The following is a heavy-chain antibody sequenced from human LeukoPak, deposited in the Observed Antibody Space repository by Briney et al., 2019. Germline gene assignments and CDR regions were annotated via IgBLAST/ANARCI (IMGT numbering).Heavy chain of an antibody. J-gene: IGHJ4*02. Sequence: GGSLSLSCAASGSPFSSHGMTWVRQAPGKGLEWVSTINGAGDNTNYAETVKGRFTISRDNSKNTVYLQMNSLRAEDTAIYYCAKVTVCYGCYFDYWGQGTLVTVSS. V-gene: IGHV3-23*01. CDR1: GSPFSSHG. D-gene: IGHD3-16*01. CDR3: AKVTVCYGCYFDY. CDR2: INGAGDNT.